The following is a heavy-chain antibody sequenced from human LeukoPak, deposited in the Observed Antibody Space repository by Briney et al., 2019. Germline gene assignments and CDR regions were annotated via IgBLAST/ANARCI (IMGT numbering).Heavy chain of an antibody. CDR1: GFTFSSYS. D-gene: IGHD3-9*01. CDR3: ARGQGYYDTLTGYSHGMDV. Sequence: PGGSLRLSCAASGFTFSSYSMNWVRQAPGKGLEWVSSISSSSSYIYYADSVKGRFTISRDNAKNSLYLQMNSLRAEDTAVYYCARGQGYYDTLTGYSHGMDVWGQGTTVTVSS. J-gene: IGHJ6*02. V-gene: IGHV3-21*01. CDR2: ISSSSSYI.